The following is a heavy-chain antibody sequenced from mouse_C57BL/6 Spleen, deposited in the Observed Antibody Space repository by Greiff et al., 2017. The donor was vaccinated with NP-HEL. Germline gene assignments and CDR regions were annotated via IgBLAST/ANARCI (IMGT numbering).Heavy chain of an antibody. D-gene: IGHD1-1*01. CDR3: ARASTITTVVADWYFDV. CDR1: GYTFTSYW. V-gene: IGHV1-69*01. J-gene: IGHJ1*03. Sequence: QVQLKESGAELVMPGASVKLSCKASGYTFTSYWMHWVKQRPGQGLEWIGEIDPSDSYTNYNQKFKGKSTLTVDKSSSTASMQLSSLTSEDSAVYYCARASTITTVVADWYFDVWGTGTTVTVSS. CDR2: IDPSDSYT.